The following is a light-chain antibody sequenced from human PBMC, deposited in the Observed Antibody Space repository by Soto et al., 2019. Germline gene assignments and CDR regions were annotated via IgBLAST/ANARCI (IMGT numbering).Light chain of an antibody. CDR1: QSVSSSY. J-gene: IGKJ5*01. CDR3: QQDGSCPFS. CDR2: GAS. Sequence: EIVLTQSPATLSLSPGERATLSCRASQSVSSSYLAWYKQTPGQAPRLLIYGASSRATGIPDRFSGSGSVTDSKRTTRRLEPEDFPVYYDQQDGSCPFSFSQGTRLLIK. V-gene: IGKV3-20*01.